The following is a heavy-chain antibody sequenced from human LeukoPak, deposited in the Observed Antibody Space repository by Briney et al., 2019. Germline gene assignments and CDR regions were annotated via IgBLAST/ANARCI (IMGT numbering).Heavy chain of an antibody. D-gene: IGHD3-22*01. CDR1: GGSFSGYY. CDR2: INHSGST. V-gene: IGHV4-34*01. CDR3: ARSSGYHQYYFDY. Sequence: SETLSLTCSVYGGSFSGYYWSWIRQPPGKGLEWIGEINHSGSTNYNPSLKSRVTISVDTSKNQFSLKLSSVTAADTAVYYCARSSGYHQYYFDYWGQGTLVTVSS. J-gene: IGHJ4*02.